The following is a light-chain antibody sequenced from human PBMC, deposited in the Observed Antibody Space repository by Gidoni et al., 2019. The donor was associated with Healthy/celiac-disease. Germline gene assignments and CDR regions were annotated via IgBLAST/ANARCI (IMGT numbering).Light chain of an antibody. Sequence: SPATLSVSPGERATLSCRASPSVSSNLAWYQQKPGQAPRLLIWGASTRATGIPARFSVSGSGTEFTLTISSRQSEDFAVYYCQQYNNWPRWTFGQGTKVEIK. CDR3: QQYNNWPRWT. CDR1: PSVSSN. J-gene: IGKJ1*01. V-gene: IGKV3-15*01. CDR2: GAS.